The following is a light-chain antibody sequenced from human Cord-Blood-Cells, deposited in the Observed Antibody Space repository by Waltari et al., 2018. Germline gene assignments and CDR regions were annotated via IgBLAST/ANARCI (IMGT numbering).Light chain of an antibody. J-gene: IGKJ1*01. V-gene: IGKV1-39*01. CDR1: ESISSY. Sequence: DSQMTQSPSSLSASVGERVIITCRASESISSYLNCYQQKPGKTPKPLIYAASSLQSGVPSRFTGSGSGTDFTLTISSLQPEDFATYYCQQSYSTPWTFGQGTKVEIK. CDR2: AAS. CDR3: QQSYSTPWT.